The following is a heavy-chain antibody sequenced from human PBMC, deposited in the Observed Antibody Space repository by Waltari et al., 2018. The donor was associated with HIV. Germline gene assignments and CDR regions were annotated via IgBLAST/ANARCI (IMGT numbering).Heavy chain of an antibody. D-gene: IGHD5-12*01. V-gene: IGHV4-59*01. Sequence: QVQLPESGPGLVKPSETLSLTCTVPGGSISRFYWSWIRQPPGTGLEWIGYIYYSGSTNYNPSLKSRVTISVDTSKNQFSLKLSSVTAADTAVYYCARADVEMATISQIAFDIWGQGTMVTVSS. CDR2: IYYSGST. CDR3: ARADVEMATISQIAFDI. J-gene: IGHJ3*02. CDR1: GGSISRFY.